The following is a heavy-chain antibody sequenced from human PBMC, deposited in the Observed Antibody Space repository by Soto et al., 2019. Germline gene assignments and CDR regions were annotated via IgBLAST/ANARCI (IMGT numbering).Heavy chain of an antibody. CDR3: AKDIVQVYCSGGSCYRPFDY. J-gene: IGHJ4*02. Sequence: EVQLVESGGGLVQPGRSLRLSCAASGFTFDDYAMHWVRQAPGKGLEWVSGISWNSGSIGYADSVKGRFTISRDNAKNSLYLHMNSLRAEATALYYCAKDIVQVYCSGGSCYRPFDYWGQGTLVTVSS. V-gene: IGHV3-9*01. D-gene: IGHD2-15*01. CDR1: GFTFDDYA. CDR2: ISWNSGSI.